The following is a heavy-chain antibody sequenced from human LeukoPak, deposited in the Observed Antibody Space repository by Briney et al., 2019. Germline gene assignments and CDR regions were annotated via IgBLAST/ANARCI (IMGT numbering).Heavy chain of an antibody. CDR1: GGSIFSSNSY. J-gene: IGHJ4*02. CDR3: ARDRGTWNDDGFDY. CDR2: IYYSGNT. V-gene: IGHV4-39*02. Sequence: SETLSLTCTVSGGSIFSSNSYWGWIHQPPGKGLEWIGSIYYSGNTYYNVSLKSRVTISVDTSKNQFSLKLNSVTAADTAVYYCARDRGTWNDDGFDYWGQGTLVTVSS. D-gene: IGHD1-1*01.